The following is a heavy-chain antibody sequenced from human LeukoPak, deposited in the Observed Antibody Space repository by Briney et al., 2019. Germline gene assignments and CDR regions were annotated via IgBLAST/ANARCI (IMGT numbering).Heavy chain of an antibody. CDR1: GFTFSSYG. Sequence: GRSLRLSCAASGFTFSSYGMHWVRQAPGKGLELVAVIWYDGSNKYYADSVKGRFTISRDNSKNTLYPQMNSLRAEDTAVYYCAKSGYDTVFTSTYYFDYWGQGTLVTVSS. D-gene: IGHD5-12*01. CDR2: IWYDGSNK. J-gene: IGHJ4*02. V-gene: IGHV3-33*06. CDR3: AKSGYDTVFTSTYYFDY.